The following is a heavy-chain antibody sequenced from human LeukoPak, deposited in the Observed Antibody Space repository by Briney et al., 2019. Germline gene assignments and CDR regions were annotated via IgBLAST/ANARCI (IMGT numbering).Heavy chain of an antibody. CDR1: GLTFSSYG. J-gene: IGHJ4*02. CDR2: ISYDGSNK. CDR3: AKGSSGWDFDY. Sequence: PGGSLRLSCAASGLTFSSYGMHWVRQAPGKGLEGVAVISYDGSNKYYADSVKGRFTISRDNSKNTLYLQMNSLRAEDTAVYYCAKGSSGWDFDYWGQGTLVTVSS. V-gene: IGHV3-30*18. D-gene: IGHD6-19*01.